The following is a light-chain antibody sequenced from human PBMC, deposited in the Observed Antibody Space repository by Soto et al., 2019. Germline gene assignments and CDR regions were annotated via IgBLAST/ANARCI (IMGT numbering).Light chain of an antibody. J-gene: IGKJ4*01. V-gene: IGKV3-15*01. CDR1: QSVFTN. Sequence: DIVMTQSPATLSVSPGEGVTLSCRASQSVFTNLAWYQQKPGQAPRLLIYGASTRATGLPARFSGSGSGTELPLTISSLQSEDFEVYFCQQYNNWLTFGGGTKVEI. CDR2: GAS. CDR3: QQYNNWLT.